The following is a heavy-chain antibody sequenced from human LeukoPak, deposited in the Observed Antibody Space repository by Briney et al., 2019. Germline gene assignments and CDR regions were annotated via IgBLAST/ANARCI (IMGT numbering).Heavy chain of an antibody. J-gene: IGHJ4*02. V-gene: IGHV1-2*02. Sequence: ASVKVSCKASGYTFTGYYMHWVRQAPGQGLEWMGWINPNSGGTNYAQKLQGRVTMTTDTSTSTAYMELRSLRSDDTAVYYCARLVGALRCFDYWGQGTLVTVSS. CDR1: GYTFTGYY. D-gene: IGHD1-26*01. CDR3: ARLVGALRCFDY. CDR2: INPNSGGT.